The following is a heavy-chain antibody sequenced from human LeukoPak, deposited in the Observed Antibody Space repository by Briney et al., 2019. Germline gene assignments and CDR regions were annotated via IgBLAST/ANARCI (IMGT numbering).Heavy chain of an antibody. J-gene: IGHJ6*03. Sequence: SETRSLTCTVSGGSISSGSYYWSWVRQPAGKGLEWIGRIYTSGSTNYNPSLKSRVTISVDTSKNQFSLKLSSVTAADTAVYYCARSPPYYYYYMDVWGKGTTVTVSS. V-gene: IGHV4-61*02. CDR3: ARSPPYYYYYMDV. CDR1: GGSISSGSYY. CDR2: IYTSGST.